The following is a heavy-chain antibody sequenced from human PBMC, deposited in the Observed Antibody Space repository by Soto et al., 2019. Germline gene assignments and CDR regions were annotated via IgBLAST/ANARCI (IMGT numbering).Heavy chain of an antibody. CDR2: INHSGST. CDR1: GGSFSGYY. V-gene: IGHV4-34*01. J-gene: IGHJ4*02. Sequence: SETLSLTCAVYGGSFSGYYWSWIRQPPGKGLEWIGEINHSGSTNYNPSLKSRVTISVDTSKNQFSLKLSSVTAADTAVYYCARGPPIDYWGQGTLVTVSS. CDR3: ARGPPIDY.